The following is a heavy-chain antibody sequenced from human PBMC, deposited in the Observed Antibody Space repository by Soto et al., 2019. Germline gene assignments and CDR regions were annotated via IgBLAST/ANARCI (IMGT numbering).Heavy chain of an antibody. CDR1: GGSISSSSYY. D-gene: IGHD1-1*01. V-gene: IGHV4-39*01. CDR3: ARHGLELFGYFDY. CDR2: IYYSGST. Sequence: SETLSLTCTVSGGSISSSSYYWGWIRQPPGKGLEWIGSIYYSGSTYYNPSLKSRVTISVDTSKNQFSLKLSSVTAADTAVYYCARHGLELFGYFDYWGQGTLVTVSS. J-gene: IGHJ4*02.